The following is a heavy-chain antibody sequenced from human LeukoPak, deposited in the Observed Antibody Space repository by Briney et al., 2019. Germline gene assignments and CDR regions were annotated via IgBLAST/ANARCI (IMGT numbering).Heavy chain of an antibody. CDR1: GYTFTGYY. V-gene: IGHV1-2*02. J-gene: IGHJ4*02. D-gene: IGHD3-9*01. CDR3: ARASPHYDILTGYLTTSFDY. Sequence: ASVKVSCKASGYTFTGYYMHWVRQAPGQGLEWMGWINPNSGGTNCTQKFQGRVTMTRDTSISTAYMELSRLRSDDTAVYHCARASPHYDILTGYLTTSFDYWGQGTLVTVSS. CDR2: INPNSGGT.